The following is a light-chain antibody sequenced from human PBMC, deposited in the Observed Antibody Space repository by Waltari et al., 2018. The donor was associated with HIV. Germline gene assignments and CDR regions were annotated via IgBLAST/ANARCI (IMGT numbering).Light chain of an antibody. CDR3: CSYASSTTFEV. V-gene: IGLV2-23*02. CDR1: RVEIWTYTF. J-gene: IGLJ1*01. CDR2: EDT. Sequence: QSALTRPASQAGPLEQSTTIPCPGTRVEIWTYTFGSWFQHHPGKAPKPMIYEDTKRPPGVSNRFSGAKSGNTASLTISGLQGEDEADYYCCSYASSTTFEVFGTGTKVTVL.